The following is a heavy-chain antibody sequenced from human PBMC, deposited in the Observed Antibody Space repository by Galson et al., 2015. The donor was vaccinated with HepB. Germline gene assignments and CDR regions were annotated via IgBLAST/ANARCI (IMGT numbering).Heavy chain of an antibody. CDR3: ARADYYDSSGLFDY. CDR1: GYTFTGYY. J-gene: IGHJ4*02. CDR2: INPNSGGT. D-gene: IGHD3-22*01. V-gene: IGHV1-2*02. Sequence: SVKVSCKASGYTFTGYYMHWVRQAPGQGLEWMGWINPNSGGTNYAQKLQGRVTMTRDTSISTAYMELSRLRSDDTAVYYCARADYYDSSGLFDYWGQGTLVTVSS.